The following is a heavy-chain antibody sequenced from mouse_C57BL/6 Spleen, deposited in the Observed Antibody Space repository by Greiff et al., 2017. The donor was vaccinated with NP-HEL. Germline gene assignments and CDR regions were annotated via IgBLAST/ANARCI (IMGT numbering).Heavy chain of an antibody. V-gene: IGHV1-4*01. Sequence: VMLVESGAELARPGASVKMSCKASGYTFTSYTMHWVKQRPGQGLEWIGYINPSSGYTKYNQKFKDKATLTADKSSSTAYMQLSSLTSEDSAVYYCARGDYGSNYFDYWGQGTTLTVSS. CDR2: INPSSGYT. D-gene: IGHD1-1*01. CDR3: ARGDYGSNYFDY. J-gene: IGHJ2*01. CDR1: GYTFTSYT.